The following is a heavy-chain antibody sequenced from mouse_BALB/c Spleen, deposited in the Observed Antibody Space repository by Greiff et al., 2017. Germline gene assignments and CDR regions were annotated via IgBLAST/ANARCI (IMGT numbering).Heavy chain of an antibody. CDR3: ARDRVFDY. D-gene: IGHD3-3*01. J-gene: IGHJ2*01. V-gene: IGHV5-6-3*01. Sequence: EVMLVESGGGLVQPGGSLKLSCAASGFTFSSYGMSWVRQTPDKRLELVATINSNGGSTYYPDSVKGRFTISRDNAKNTLYLQMSSLKSEDTAMYYCARDRVFDYWGQGTTLTVSS. CDR2: INSNGGST. CDR1: GFTFSSYG.